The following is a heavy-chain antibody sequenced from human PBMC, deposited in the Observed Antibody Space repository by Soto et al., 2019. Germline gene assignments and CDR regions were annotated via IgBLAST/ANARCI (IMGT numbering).Heavy chain of an antibody. CDR3: ARGPDTADSYYYGMDV. CDR2: INHSGST. J-gene: IGHJ6*02. D-gene: IGHD2-21*02. Sequence: SETLSLTCAVYGESFSGYYWSWIRQPPGKGLEWSGEINHSGSTNYNPSLKSRVTISVDTSKNQFSLKLSSVTAEDTAVYYPARGPDTADSYYYGMDVWGQGATVTVSS. V-gene: IGHV4-34*01. CDR1: GESFSGYY.